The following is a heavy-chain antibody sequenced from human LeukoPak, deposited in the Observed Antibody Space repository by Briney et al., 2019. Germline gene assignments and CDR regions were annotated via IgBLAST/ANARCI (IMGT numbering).Heavy chain of an antibody. D-gene: IGHD2-15*01. V-gene: IGHV3-7*04. CDR1: GFTFSDSW. CDR2: IRQDGDET. Sequence: PGGSLRLSCAASGFTFSDSWMSWVRQAPGKGLEWVANIRQDGDETSYVDSVKGRFTISRDNAKTSLHLQMSSLRAEDTAVYYCVRGGTNFASWGQGTLVIVSS. CDR3: VRGGTNFAS. J-gene: IGHJ4*02.